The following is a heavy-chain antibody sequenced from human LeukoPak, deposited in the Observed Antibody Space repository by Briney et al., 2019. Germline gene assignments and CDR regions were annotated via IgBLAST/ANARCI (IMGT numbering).Heavy chain of an antibody. CDR1: GFTFGDYV. Sequence: GGSLRLSCAASGFTFGDYVMSWFRQAPGKGLEWVGFIRIKAYGGTTQYAASVRGRFTISRDDSKSIAYLQMNSLKTEDTAVYYCARVGRSVTHCSTTSCSFDYWGQGALVTVSS. CDR3: ARVGRSVTHCSTTSCSFDY. CDR2: IRIKAYGGTT. V-gene: IGHV3-49*03. J-gene: IGHJ4*02. D-gene: IGHD2-2*01.